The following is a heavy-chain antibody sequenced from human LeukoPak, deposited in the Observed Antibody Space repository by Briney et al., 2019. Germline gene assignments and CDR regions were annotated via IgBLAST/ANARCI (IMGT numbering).Heavy chain of an antibody. CDR1: GGSISSYY. CDR2: IYTSGST. CDR3: ARAAVRYSSSWYNY. J-gene: IGHJ4*02. D-gene: IGHD6-13*01. Sequence: SETLSLTCTVSGGSISSYYWSWIRQPAGKGLEWIGRIYTSGSTNYNPSLKSRGTMSVATSMNQFSLKLSSVTAADTAVYYCARAAVRYSSSWYNYWGQGTLVTVSS. V-gene: IGHV4-4*07.